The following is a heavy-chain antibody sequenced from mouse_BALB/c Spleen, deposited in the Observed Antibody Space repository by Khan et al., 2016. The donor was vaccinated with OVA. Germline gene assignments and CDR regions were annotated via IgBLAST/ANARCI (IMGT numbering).Heavy chain of an antibody. Sequence: VQLQESGAELAKPGASVKMSCKASGYTFTSYWMHWVKQRPGQGLEWIGYINPSTGYTEYNQKFKDKATLTADKSSSTAYMQLSSLTSEDSAVYYCARLTGTYFDVWGAGTTVPVSS. J-gene: IGHJ1*01. D-gene: IGHD4-1*01. CDR1: GYTFTSYW. CDR3: ARLTGTYFDV. V-gene: IGHV1-7*01. CDR2: INPSTGYT.